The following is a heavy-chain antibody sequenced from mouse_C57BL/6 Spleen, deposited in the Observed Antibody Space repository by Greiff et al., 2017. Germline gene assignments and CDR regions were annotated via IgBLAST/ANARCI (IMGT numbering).Heavy chain of an antibody. CDR2: IRNKANGYTT. CDR3: ARFYYGSSYLWYFDV. CDR1: GFTFTDYY. V-gene: IGHV7-3*01. D-gene: IGHD1-1*01. J-gene: IGHJ1*03. Sequence: EVNVVESGGGLVQPGGSLSLSCAASGFTFTDYYMSWVRQPPGKALEWLGFIRNKANGYTTEYSASVKGRFTISRDNSQSILYLQMNALRAEDSATYYCARFYYGSSYLWYFDVWGTGTTVTVSS.